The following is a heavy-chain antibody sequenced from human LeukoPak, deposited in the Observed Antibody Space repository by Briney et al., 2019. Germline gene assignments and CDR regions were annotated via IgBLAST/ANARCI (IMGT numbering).Heavy chain of an antibody. D-gene: IGHD1-14*01. CDR2: IYNDGTT. CDR3: ANLDRRGNIP. J-gene: IGHJ5*02. V-gene: IGHV3-66*01. Sequence: GGSLRLSCAASGFTVSSNYMSWVRQAPGKGLEWVSVIYNDGTTYYADSVKGRFTISRDNSKNTVYLQMNSLRAEDTAVYYCANLDRRGNIPWGQGTRVTVSS. CDR1: GFTVSSNY.